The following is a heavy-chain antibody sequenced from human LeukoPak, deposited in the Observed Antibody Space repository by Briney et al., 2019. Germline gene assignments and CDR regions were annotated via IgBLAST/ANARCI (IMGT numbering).Heavy chain of an antibody. CDR3: ASEPYTVSSSAY. CDR2: IYSGGSR. V-gene: IGHV3-66*01. J-gene: IGHJ4*02. D-gene: IGHD2-2*02. Sequence: LAGGSLSLLCAPSGLTARTNYMSGVRQAPGKGLEWVSLIYSGGSRHYADSVKDRFTMSRDPSKNILYLQMNSLRAEDTAVYFFASEPYTVSSSAYWGQGTLVTVSS. CDR1: GLTARTNY.